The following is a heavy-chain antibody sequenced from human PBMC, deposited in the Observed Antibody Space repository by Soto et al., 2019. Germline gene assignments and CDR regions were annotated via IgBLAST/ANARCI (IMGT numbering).Heavy chain of an antibody. CDR3: ARVRSSTYYYYYYMDV. CDR2: IYYSGST. J-gene: IGHJ6*03. CDR1: GGSVSSGGYY. D-gene: IGHD2-2*01. Sequence: QVQLQESGPGLVKPSQTLSLTCTVSGGSVSSGGYYWSWIRQHPWKGLEWIGYIYYSGSTYYNPSLKSRVTISLDTSKNQFSLKLSSVTAADTAVYYCARVRSSTYYYYYYMDVWGKGTTVTVSS. V-gene: IGHV4-31*03.